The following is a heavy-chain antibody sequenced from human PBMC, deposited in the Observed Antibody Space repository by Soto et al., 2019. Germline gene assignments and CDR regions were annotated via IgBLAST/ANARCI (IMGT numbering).Heavy chain of an antibody. Sequence: EVQLVESGGGLVKPGGSLRLSCAASGFTFSNAWMNWVRQAPGKGLEWVGRIKSKTDGGTTDYAAPVKGRFTISRDDSKNTLYLQMNSLKTEDTAVYYCTTGSYSSSCSYYYYGMDVWGQGTTVTVSS. CDR1: GFTFSNAW. D-gene: IGHD6-13*01. CDR3: TTGSYSSSCSYYYYGMDV. V-gene: IGHV3-15*07. J-gene: IGHJ6*02. CDR2: IKSKTDGGTT.